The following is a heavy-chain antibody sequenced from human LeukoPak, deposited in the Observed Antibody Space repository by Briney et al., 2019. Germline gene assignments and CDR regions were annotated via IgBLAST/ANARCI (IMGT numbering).Heavy chain of an antibody. CDR3: ARDRYCTNGVCYLCDP. CDR2: IYTSGST. Sequence: PSQTLSLTCTVSGGSISSGSYYWSWIRQPAGKGLEWIGRIYTSGSTNYNPSLKSRVTISVDTSKNQFSLKLSPVTAADTAVYYCARDRYCTNGVCYLCDPWGQGTLVTVSS. V-gene: IGHV4-61*02. J-gene: IGHJ5*02. CDR1: GGSISSGSYY. D-gene: IGHD2-8*01.